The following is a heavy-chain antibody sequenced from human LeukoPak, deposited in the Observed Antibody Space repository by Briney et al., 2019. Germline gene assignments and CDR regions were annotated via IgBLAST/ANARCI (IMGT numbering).Heavy chain of an antibody. V-gene: IGHV3-7*01. J-gene: IGHJ4*02. CDR1: GFTFTEYW. D-gene: IGHD6-13*01. CDR2: INQDGSEK. Sequence: GRSLRLSCAASGFTFTEYWMNWVRQAPGKGLEWVASINQDGSEKYYVDSVKGRFTISRDNAQNSLYLQMSYLRAEDTAMFYCARDGVAAGLYFDLWGQGTLVTVSS. CDR3: ARDGVAAGLYFDL.